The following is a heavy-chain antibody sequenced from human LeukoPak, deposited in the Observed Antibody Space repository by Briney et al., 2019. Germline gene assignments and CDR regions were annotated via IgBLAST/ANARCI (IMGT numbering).Heavy chain of an antibody. V-gene: IGHV3-74*01. D-gene: IGHD6-13*01. J-gene: IGHJ5*02. CDR2: INSDGSST. CDR3: ARDLYSSSWYVSFWFDP. CDR1: GFTFSIYW. Sequence: GGSLRLSCAASGFTFSIYWMHWVRQAPGKGLVWVSRINSDGSSTSYADSVKGRFTISRDNAKNTLYLQMNSLRAEDTAVYYCARDLYSSSWYVSFWFDPWGQGTLVTVSS.